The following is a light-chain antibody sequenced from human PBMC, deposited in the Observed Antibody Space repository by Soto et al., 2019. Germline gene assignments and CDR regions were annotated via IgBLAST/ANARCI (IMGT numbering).Light chain of an antibody. CDR3: QQDNSYPYT. Sequence: DIQMTQSPSILSASVGDGVTIACRASPSVTIWLTGYQQKPGKAPKLRLYKSSTLESGVPSRFSGNGSESDFTLTISSLQPDDIGTYYGQQDNSYPYTFGQGTKLEIK. CDR2: KSS. J-gene: IGKJ2*01. CDR1: PSVTIW. V-gene: IGKV1-5*03.